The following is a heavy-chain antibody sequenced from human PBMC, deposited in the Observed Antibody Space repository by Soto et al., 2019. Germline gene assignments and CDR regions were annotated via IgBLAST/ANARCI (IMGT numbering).Heavy chain of an antibody. J-gene: IGHJ5*02. D-gene: IGHD3-10*01. CDR3: ARAELLRTFVNWFDP. V-gene: IGHV1-69*06. CDR2: IIPIFGTA. CDR1: GGTFSSYA. Sequence: SVEVSCKXSGGTFSSYAISWVRQAPGQGLEWMGGIIPIFGTANYAQKFQGRVTITADKSTSTAYMELSSLRSEDTAVYYCARAELLRTFVNWFDPWGQGTLVTVSS.